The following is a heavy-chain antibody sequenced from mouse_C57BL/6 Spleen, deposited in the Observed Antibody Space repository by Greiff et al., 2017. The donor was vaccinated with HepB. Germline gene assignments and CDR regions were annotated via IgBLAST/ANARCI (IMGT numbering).Heavy chain of an antibody. V-gene: IGHV1-54*01. D-gene: IGHD1-2*01. CDR3: ARGITTARVFAY. Sequence: QVHVKQSGAELVRPGTSVKVSCKASGYAFTNYLIEWVKQRPGQGLEWIGVINPGSGGTNYNEKFKGKATLTADKSSSTAYMQLSSLTSEDSAVYFCARGITTARVFAYWGQGTLVTVSA. J-gene: IGHJ3*01. CDR2: INPGSGGT. CDR1: GYAFTNYL.